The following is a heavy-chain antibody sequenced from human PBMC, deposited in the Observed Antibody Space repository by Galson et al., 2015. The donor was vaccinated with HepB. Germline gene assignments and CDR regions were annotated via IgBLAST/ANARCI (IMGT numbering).Heavy chain of an antibody. CDR2: ISSSATTI. CDR3: ARGSIAVAGENWFDP. CDR1: GFTFSVYY. V-gene: IGHV3-11*01. D-gene: IGHD6-19*01. Sequence: SLRLSCAASGFTFSVYYMSWIRQAPGKGLEWVSYISSSATTIYYADSVKGRFTISRDDAKNSLYLQMNSLRAEDTAVYYCARGSIAVAGENWFDPWGQGTLVTVSS. J-gene: IGHJ5*02.